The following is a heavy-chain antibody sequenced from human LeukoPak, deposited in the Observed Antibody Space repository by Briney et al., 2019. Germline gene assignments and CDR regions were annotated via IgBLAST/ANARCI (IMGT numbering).Heavy chain of an antibody. V-gene: IGHV3-30-3*01. CDR1: GFPFSNYF. CDR3: ARERQDTVIHSGAFDI. Sequence: GGSLRLSCAASGFPFSNYFMHWVRQAPGKGLEWVADIASDGSHTFYVESVKGRFTISRDNSKNTLYLQMNSLGPEDTAVYFCARERQDTVIHSGAFDIWGQGTMVTVSS. D-gene: IGHD2-21*02. J-gene: IGHJ3*02. CDR2: IASDGSHT.